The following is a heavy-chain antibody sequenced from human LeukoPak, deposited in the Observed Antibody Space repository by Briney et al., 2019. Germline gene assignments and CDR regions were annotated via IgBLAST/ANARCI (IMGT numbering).Heavy chain of an antibody. D-gene: IGHD2-2*01. J-gene: IGHJ4*02. CDR3: AREEDSYPAAMFTSDY. CDR1: GYTFTSYG. V-gene: IGHV1-18*01. CDR2: ISAYNGNT. Sequence: ASVKVPCKASGYTFTSYGISWVRQAPGQGLEWMGWISAYNGNTNHAQKLQGRVTMTTDTSTSTAYMELRSLRSDDTAVYYCAREEDSYPAAMFTSDYWGQGTLVTVSS.